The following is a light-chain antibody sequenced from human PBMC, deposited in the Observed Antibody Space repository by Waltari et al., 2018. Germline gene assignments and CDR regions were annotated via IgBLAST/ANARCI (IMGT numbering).Light chain of an antibody. V-gene: IGLV3-1*01. J-gene: IGLJ3*02. CDR2: QDT. Sequence: CDKQKPGQAPQLFIYQDTKRPSEIPERFSGSKSANAATLTITGTQAVDEADYYCQALGTGAWVFGGGTKLTVL. CDR3: QALGTGAWV.